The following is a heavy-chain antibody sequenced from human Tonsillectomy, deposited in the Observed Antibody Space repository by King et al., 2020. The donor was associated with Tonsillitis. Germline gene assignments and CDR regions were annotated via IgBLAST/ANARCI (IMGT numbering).Heavy chain of an antibody. Sequence: TLKESGPTLVKPTQTLTLTCTFSGFSLSTSGVGVGWIRQPPGKALEWLALIYWDDDKRYSPSLRSRLTITKDTSKNQVVLTMTNMDPVDTATYYCAHRPPATSPWTGGDYFDYWGQGTLVTVSS. CDR1: GFSLSTSGVG. J-gene: IGHJ4*02. CDR2: IYWDDDK. D-gene: IGHD3-10*01. V-gene: IGHV2-5*02. CDR3: AHRPPATSPWTGGDYFDY.